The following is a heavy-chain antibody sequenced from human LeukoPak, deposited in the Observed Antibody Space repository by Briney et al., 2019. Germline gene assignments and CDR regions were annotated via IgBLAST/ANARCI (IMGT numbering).Heavy chain of an antibody. V-gene: IGHV4-59*08. CDR2: IYYSGST. J-gene: IGHJ6*02. CDR3: ALLGYCSSTSCPWGMDV. Sequence: SETLSLTCTVSGGSISSYYWSWIRQPPGKGLEWIGYIYYSGSTNYNPSLKSRVTISVDTSKSQFSLKLSSVTAADTAVYYCALLGYCSSTSCPWGMDVWGQGTTVTVSS. CDR1: GGSISSYY. D-gene: IGHD2-2*01.